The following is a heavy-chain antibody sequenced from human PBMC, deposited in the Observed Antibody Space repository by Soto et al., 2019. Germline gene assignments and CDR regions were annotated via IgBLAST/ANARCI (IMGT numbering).Heavy chain of an antibody. CDR1: GFTVSSNY. D-gene: IGHD5-12*01. CDR3: ASTLSGYEFPFDY. J-gene: IGHJ4*02. CDR2: IYSGGST. Sequence: EVQLVETGGGLIQPGGSLRLSCAASGFTVSSNYMSWVRQAPGKGLEWVSVIYSGGSTYYADSVKGRFTISRDNSKNTLDLQMNSLRAEDTAVYYCASTLSGYEFPFDYWGQGTLVTVSS. V-gene: IGHV3-53*02.